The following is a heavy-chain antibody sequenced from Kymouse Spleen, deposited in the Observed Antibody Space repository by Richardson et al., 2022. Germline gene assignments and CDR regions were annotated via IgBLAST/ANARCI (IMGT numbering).Heavy chain of an antibody. CDR3: TTDYYGSGSYYPGDY. Sequence: EVQLVESGGGLVKPGGSLRLSCAASGFTFSNAWMSWVRQAPGKGLEWVGRIKSKTDGGTTDYAAPVKGRFTISRDDSKNTLYLQMNSLKTEDTAVYYCTTDYYGSGSYYPGDYWGQGTLVTVSS. J-gene: IGHJ4*02. V-gene: IGHV3-15*01. CDR1: GFTFSNAW. D-gene: IGHD3-10*01. CDR2: IKSKTDGGTT.